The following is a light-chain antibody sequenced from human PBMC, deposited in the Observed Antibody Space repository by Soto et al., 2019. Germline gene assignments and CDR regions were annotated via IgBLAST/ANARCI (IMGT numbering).Light chain of an antibody. CDR3: SSFTSRSTLDV. V-gene: IGLV2-14*01. J-gene: IGLJ1*01. CDR2: EVS. Sequence: QSVLTQPASVAGSPGQSITITCTGTSSDVGRWNYVSWYQQHPGKAPKLMIYEVSNRPSGVSSRFSGSKSGYTASLTISGLQAEDEADYYCSSFTSRSTLDVFGTGTKVTVL. CDR1: SSDVGRWNY.